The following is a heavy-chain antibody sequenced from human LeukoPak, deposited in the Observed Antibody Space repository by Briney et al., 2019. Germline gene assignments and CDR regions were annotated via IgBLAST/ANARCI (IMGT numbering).Heavy chain of an antibody. J-gene: IGHJ6*02. V-gene: IGHV3-7*01. CDR3: ARDREGITIFGVVIPYYYYGMDV. CDR2: INHNGNVN. D-gene: IGHD3-3*01. Sequence: GGSLRLSCAASGFTFSSYWMNWARQAPGKGLEWVASINHNGNVNYYVDSVKGRFTISRDNAKNTLYLQMNSLRAEDTAVYYCARDREGITIFGVVIPYYYYGMDVWGQGTTVTVSS. CDR1: GFTFSSYW.